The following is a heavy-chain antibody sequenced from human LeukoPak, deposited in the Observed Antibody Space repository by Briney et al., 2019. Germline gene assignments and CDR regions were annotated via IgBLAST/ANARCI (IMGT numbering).Heavy chain of an antibody. CDR1: QFTFSSSG. V-gene: IGHV3-23*01. CDR3: AKMQGYFDY. Sequence: GGSLRLSCAASQFTFSSSGMAWVRQSPEKGLEWVSAITGSGATTYYADSVKGRFTISRDNSKSTVPLQMNSLRAEDTAIYYCAKMQGYFDYWGQGALVTVSS. CDR2: ITGSGATT. J-gene: IGHJ4*02.